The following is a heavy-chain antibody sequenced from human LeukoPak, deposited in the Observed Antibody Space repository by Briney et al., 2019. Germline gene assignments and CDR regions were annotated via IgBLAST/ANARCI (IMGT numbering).Heavy chain of an antibody. Sequence: GGSLRLFCAASGFNFRFYIMNWVRQAPGKGLEWISYISSDAKTVNYADSVKGRFTISRDNAKNSLYLQMNSLSADDTAVYYCARVGSRYGPPNSWGQGTLVTVSS. J-gene: IGHJ4*02. CDR2: ISSDAKTV. CDR1: GFNFRFYI. D-gene: IGHD5-18*01. V-gene: IGHV3-48*01. CDR3: ARVGSRYGPPNS.